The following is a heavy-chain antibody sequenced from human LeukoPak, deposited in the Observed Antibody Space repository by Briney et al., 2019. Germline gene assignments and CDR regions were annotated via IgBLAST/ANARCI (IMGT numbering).Heavy chain of an antibody. D-gene: IGHD5-18*01. Sequence: GGSLRLSCAASGFTFSNYWMTWVRQAPGKGLEWVANIKTDGSQKYYVDSVKGRFSISRDNAKNSLYLRMDSLRAEDTAVYYCARGSWHTAMVDYWGQGTLVTVSS. CDR2: IKTDGSQK. CDR1: GFTFSNYW. V-gene: IGHV3-7*01. J-gene: IGHJ4*02. CDR3: ARGSWHTAMVDY.